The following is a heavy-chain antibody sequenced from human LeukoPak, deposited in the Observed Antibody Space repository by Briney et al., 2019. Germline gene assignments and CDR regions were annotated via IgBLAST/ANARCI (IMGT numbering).Heavy chain of an antibody. J-gene: IGHJ4*02. CDR3: ARGKYSSSWPFDY. V-gene: IGHV1-8*03. Sequence: ASVKVSCKASGYTFTSYDINWVRQATGQGLEWMGWMNPNSGNTGYAQKFQGRVTITADESTSTAYMELSSLRSEDTAVYYCARGKYSSSWPFDYWGQGTLVTVSS. D-gene: IGHD6-13*01. CDR2: MNPNSGNT. CDR1: GYTFTSYD.